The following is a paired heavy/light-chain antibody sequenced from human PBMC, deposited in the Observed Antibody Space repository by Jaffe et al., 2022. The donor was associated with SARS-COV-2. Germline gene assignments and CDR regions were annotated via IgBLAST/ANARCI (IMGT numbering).Heavy chain of an antibody. Sequence: QVQLVQSGSELKKPGASVKISCRTSGHVFSTHALNWVRQAPGQGLEWMGWINTNTGNPTYAQGFTGRFVFSFDTSVSTAYLEISGLKAEDTAVYFCVGFDWLWGSFRSTDWFDPWGQGTLVTVSS. D-gene: IGHD3-16*02. J-gene: IGHJ5*02. CDR2: INTNTGNP. CDR3: VGFDWLWGSFRSTDWFDP. V-gene: IGHV7-4-1*02. CDR1: GHVFSTHA.
Light chain of an antibody. CDR2: GEN. V-gene: IGLV3-19*01. CDR1: TLRNYY. J-gene: IGLJ3*02. Sequence: SSELTQDPAVSVTLGQTVRITCQGDTLRNYYASWYQQKPGQAPALVFYGENNRPSGIPDRISGSTSGDTASLTITGAQAEDEADYYCNSRDSSGYFWVFGGGTKLTVL. CDR3: NSRDSSGYFWV.